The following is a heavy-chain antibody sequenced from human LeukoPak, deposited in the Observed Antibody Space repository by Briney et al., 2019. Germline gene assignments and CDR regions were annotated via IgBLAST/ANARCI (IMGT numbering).Heavy chain of an antibody. CDR1: GGSISSYY. J-gene: IGHJ5*02. V-gene: IGHV4-59*08. Sequence: SETLSLTCTVSGGSISSYYWSWIRQPPGKGLEWIGYIYYSGSTNYNPPLKSRVTISVDTSKNQFSLKLSSVTAADTAVYYCAITDLIVGATSWGQGTLVTVSS. D-gene: IGHD1-26*01. CDR2: IYYSGST. CDR3: AITDLIVGATS.